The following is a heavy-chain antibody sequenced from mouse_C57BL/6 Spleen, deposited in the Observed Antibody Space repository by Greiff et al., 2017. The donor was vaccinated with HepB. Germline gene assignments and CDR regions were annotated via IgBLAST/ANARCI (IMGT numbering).Heavy chain of an antibody. J-gene: IGHJ3*01. CDR1: GYSITSGYY. Sequence: EVQLQESGPGLVKPSQSLSLTCSVTGYSITSGYYWNWIRQFPGNKLEWMGYISYDGSNNYNPSLKNRISITRDTSKNQFFLKLNSVTTEDTATYYCARDGELGRRFAYWGQGTLVTVSA. CDR2: ISYDGSN. CDR3: ARDGELGRRFAY. V-gene: IGHV3-6*01. D-gene: IGHD4-1*01.